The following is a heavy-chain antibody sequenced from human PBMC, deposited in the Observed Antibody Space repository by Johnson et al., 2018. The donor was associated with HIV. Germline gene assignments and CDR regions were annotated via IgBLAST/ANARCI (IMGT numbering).Heavy chain of an antibody. CDR2: ISYDGNNK. CDR3: ARIGESYIVLWAFDI. D-gene: IGHD1-26*01. V-gene: IGHV3-30-3*01. CDR1: GFTFSNFA. Sequence: QVQLVESGGGVVQPGRSLRLSCAASGFTFSNFALHWVRQAPGKGLEWVAIISYDGNNKYYADSVKGRFTISRDNSKNTLYMQMNSLKPEDTALYYCARIGESYIVLWAFDIWGQGTMVTVSS. J-gene: IGHJ3*02.